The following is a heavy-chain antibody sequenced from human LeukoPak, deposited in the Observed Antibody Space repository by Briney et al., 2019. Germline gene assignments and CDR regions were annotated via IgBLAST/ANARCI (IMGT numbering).Heavy chain of an antibody. V-gene: IGHV3-23*01. CDR3: ARGRVDYSSSLTYFDY. Sequence: GGSLRLSCAASGFTFSSYAMSWVRQAPGKGLEWVSGISGSGVGTYYADSVKGRFTISRDSSKNTLYLQMDSLRAEDTALYYCARGRVDYSSSLTYFDYWGQGTL. CDR2: ISGSGVGT. CDR1: GFTFSSYA. D-gene: IGHD6-6*01. J-gene: IGHJ4*02.